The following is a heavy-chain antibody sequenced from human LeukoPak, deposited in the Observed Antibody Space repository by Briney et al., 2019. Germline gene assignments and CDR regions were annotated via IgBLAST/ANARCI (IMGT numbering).Heavy chain of an antibody. CDR2: ISADNGDT. CDR3: ARGNNPPYFDD. Sequence: GASVKVSCKASGYTFTSNGISWVRQAPGQGLEWMGRISADNGDTNYAQKVQDRVTMTTDTSTSTAYMELRSLRSDDTAVYYCARGNNPPYFDDWGQGTLVTVSS. CDR1: GYTFTSNG. V-gene: IGHV1-18*01. J-gene: IGHJ4*02. D-gene: IGHD1-14*01.